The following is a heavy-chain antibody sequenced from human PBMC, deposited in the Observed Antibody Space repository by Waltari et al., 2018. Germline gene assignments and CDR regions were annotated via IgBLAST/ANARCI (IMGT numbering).Heavy chain of an antibody. J-gene: IGHJ4*02. Sequence: EVQLVESGGGLVQPGRSLRLSCAASGFTFDDYGMHGVRQAPGKGLEWVSGISWNSGRIGYADSVKGRFTISRDNAKNSLYLQMNSLRAEDVALYYCAKGAFSVVGGATRFDYWGQGTLVIVSS. CDR1: GFTFDDYG. D-gene: IGHD1-26*01. CDR2: ISWNSGRI. CDR3: AKGAFSVVGGATRFDY. V-gene: IGHV3-9*03.